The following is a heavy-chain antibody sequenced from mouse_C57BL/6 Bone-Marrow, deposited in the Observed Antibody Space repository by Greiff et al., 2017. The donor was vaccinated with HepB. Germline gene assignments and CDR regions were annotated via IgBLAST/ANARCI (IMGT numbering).Heavy chain of an antibody. J-gene: IGHJ2*01. CDR2: INPSNGGT. Sequence: VQLQQSGTELVKPGASVKLSCKASGYTFTSYWMHWVKQRPGQGLEWIGNINPSNGGTNYNEKFKSKATLTVDKSSSTAYMQLSSLTSEDSAVYYCARSATVVATKYYFDYWGQGTTLTVSS. CDR1: GYTFTSYW. CDR3: ARSATVVATKYYFDY. D-gene: IGHD1-1*01. V-gene: IGHV1-53*01.